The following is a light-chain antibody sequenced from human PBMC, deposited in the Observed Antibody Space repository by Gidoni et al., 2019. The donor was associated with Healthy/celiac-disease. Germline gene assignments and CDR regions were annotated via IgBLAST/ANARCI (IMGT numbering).Light chain of an antibody. CDR3: QAYDSSLSGSIV. CDR2: GNS. J-gene: IGLJ3*02. CDR1: SPNIGAGYD. V-gene: IGLV1-40*01. Sequence: SVLTQPPSVSGAPGQSVTISCTGSSPNIGAGYDVHWYQQLPGTAPKLLIYGNSKRPSGVPDRCSGSKSGTSASLAITGLQAEDEADYYCQAYDSSLSGSIVFGGGTKLTVL.